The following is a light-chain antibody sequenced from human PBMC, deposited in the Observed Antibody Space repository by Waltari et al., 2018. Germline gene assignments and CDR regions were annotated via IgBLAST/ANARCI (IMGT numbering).Light chain of an antibody. CDR2: EGS. V-gene: IGLV2-23*03. CDR3: CSYAGSSIFVV. J-gene: IGLJ2*01. CDR1: SSDIGSYNL. Sequence: QSALTQPASVSGSPGQSITISCTGTSSDIGSYNLVSWYQQHPGKAPKLLIYEGSKLPSVFCNRFAGSKSGNTASLTISGLQTEDEADYYCCSYAGSSIFVVFGGGTKLTVL.